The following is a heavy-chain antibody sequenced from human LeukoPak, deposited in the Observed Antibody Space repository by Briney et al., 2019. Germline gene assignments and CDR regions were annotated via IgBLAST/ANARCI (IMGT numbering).Heavy chain of an antibody. CDR2: INHSGST. CDR3: ARHLDTSAYNPVDY. D-gene: IGHD3-22*01. V-gene: IGHV4-34*01. CDR1: GGSFSGYY. Sequence: SETLSLTCAVYGGSFSGYYWSWIRQPPGKGLEWIGEINHSGSTYYNPSPQSRVTISVDTSKNQFSLKLSSVTAADTAVYYCARHLDTSAYNPVDYWGQGTLVTVSS. J-gene: IGHJ4*02.